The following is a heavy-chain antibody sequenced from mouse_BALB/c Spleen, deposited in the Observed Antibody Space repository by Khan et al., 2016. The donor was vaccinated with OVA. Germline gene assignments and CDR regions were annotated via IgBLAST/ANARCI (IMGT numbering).Heavy chain of an antibody. CDR1: GYSFTAYY. D-gene: IGHD2-14*01. V-gene: IGHV1-26*01. Sequence: EVQLQQSGPDLVKTGASVKISCMASGYSFTAYYMNWVRLSHGKSLECIGRINPNTYNINYNQKFKGKAILTVDTSSSTAYMELRSLTSEDSAVYCCARGYDFFASWGQGTLVTVSA. CDR3: ARGYDFFAS. J-gene: IGHJ3*01. CDR2: INPNTYNI.